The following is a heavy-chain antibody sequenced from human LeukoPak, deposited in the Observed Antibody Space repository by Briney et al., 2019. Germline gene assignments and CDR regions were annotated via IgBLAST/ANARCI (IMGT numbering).Heavy chain of an antibody. V-gene: IGHV3-23*01. D-gene: IGHD3-10*01. J-gene: IGHJ4*02. CDR1: GFTFSSYG. CDR2: ISGSGGST. Sequence: GGSLRLSCAASGFTFSSYGMSWVRQAPGKGLEWVSAISGSGGSTYYADSVKGRFTISRDNSKNTLYLQVNSLRAEDTAVYYCAKRRSSGSYYRNWGQGTLVTVSS. CDR3: AKRRSSGSYYRN.